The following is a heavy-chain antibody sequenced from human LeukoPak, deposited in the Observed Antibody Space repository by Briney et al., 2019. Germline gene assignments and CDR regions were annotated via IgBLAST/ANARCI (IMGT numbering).Heavy chain of an antibody. CDR2: ISGSGGST. CDR3: AKDRYSGSYPDY. Sequence: GGSLRLSCAASGFTFSSYAMNWVRQASGKGLEWVSAISGSGGSTYYADSVKGRFTISRDNSKNTLYLQMNSLRAEDTAVYYCAKDRYSGSYPDYWGQGTLVTVSS. CDR1: GFTFSSYA. D-gene: IGHD1-26*01. V-gene: IGHV3-23*01. J-gene: IGHJ4*02.